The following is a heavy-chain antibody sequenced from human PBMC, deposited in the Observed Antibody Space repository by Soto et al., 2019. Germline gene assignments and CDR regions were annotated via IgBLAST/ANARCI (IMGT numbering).Heavy chain of an antibody. D-gene: IGHD2-8*02. CDR1: GGSFSGYS. CDR2: INHSGST. J-gene: IGHJ4*02. CDR3: ARDKITGLFDY. V-gene: IGHV4-34*01. Sequence: SETLSLTCAVYGGSFSGYSWTWIRQPPGTGLEWIGEINHSGSTNYNPSLKSRVTISVDTSKDQFSLKLTSVTAADTAVYYCARDKITGLFDYWGQGTLVTVPQ.